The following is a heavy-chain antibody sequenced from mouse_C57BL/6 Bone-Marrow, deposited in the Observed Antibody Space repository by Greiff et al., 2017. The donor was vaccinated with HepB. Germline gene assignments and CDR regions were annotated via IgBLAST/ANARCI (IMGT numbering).Heavy chain of an antibody. CDR3: ARRADDGYSSY. CDR1: GFSLSTSGMG. D-gene: IGHD2-3*01. J-gene: IGHJ3*01. CDR2: IYWDDDK. Sequence: QVTLKESGPGILQSSQTLSLTCSFSGFSLSTSGMGVSWIRQPSGKGLEWLAHIYWDDDKRYNPSLKSRLTISKDTSRNQVFLKITSVDTADTATYYCARRADDGYSSYWGQGTLVTVSA. V-gene: IGHV8-12*01.